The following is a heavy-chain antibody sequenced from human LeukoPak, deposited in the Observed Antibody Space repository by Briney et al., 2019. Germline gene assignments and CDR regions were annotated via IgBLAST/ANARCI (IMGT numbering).Heavy chain of an antibody. CDR3: VVLVGSGSYSEWYFDY. D-gene: IGHD3-10*01. J-gene: IGHJ4*02. V-gene: IGHV1-69*04. CDR2: IIPILGIA. Sequence: SVKVSCKASGGTFSSYAISWMRQAPGQGLEWMGRIIPILGIANYAQKFQGRVTITADKSTSTAYMELSSLRSEDTAVYFCVVLVGSGSYSEWYFDYWGQGTLVTVSS. CDR1: GGTFSSYA.